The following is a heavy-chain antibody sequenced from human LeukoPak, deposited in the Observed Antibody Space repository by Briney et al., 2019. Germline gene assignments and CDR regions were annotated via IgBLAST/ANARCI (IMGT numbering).Heavy chain of an antibody. V-gene: IGHV3-48*03. J-gene: IGHJ4*02. D-gene: IGHD3-10*01. CDR2: ISSSGSTI. CDR3: ARDRWFGELTPYFDY. Sequence: QPGGSLRLSCAASGFTFSSYEMNWVRQAPGKGLEWVSYISSSGSTIYYADSVKGRFTISRDNAKNSLYLQMNSLRAEDTAVYYCARDRWFGELTPYFDYWGQGTLVTVSS. CDR1: GFTFSSYE.